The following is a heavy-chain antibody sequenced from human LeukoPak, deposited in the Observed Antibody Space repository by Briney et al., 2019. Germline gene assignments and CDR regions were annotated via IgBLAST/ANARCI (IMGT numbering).Heavy chain of an antibody. CDR1: GFTFSSYA. D-gene: IGHD3-10*01. Sequence: GGSLRLSCAASGFTFSSYAMHWVRQAPGKGLEYVSAISSNGGSTYYANSVKGRFTISRDNSKNTLYLRMGSLRAEDMAVYYCARCIYGSGSYYQYFDYWGQGTLVTVSS. V-gene: IGHV3-64*01. CDR2: ISSNGGST. J-gene: IGHJ4*02. CDR3: ARCIYGSGSYYQYFDY.